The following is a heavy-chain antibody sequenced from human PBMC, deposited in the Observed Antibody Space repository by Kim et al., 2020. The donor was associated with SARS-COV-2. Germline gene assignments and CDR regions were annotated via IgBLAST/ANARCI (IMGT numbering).Heavy chain of an antibody. V-gene: IGHV3-33*06. Sequence: GGSLRLSCAASGFTFSSYGMNWVRQAPGKGLEWVAVIWYDGSNKYYADSVKGRFTISRDNSKNTLYLQMNSLRAEDTAVYYCAKGGLPMVRGVLNTFDYWGQGTLVTVSS. J-gene: IGHJ4*02. CDR3: AKGGLPMVRGVLNTFDY. CDR2: IWYDGSNK. D-gene: IGHD3-10*01. CDR1: GFTFSSYG.